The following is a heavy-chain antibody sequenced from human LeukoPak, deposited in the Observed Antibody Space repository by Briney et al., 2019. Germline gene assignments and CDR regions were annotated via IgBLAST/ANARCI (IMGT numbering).Heavy chain of an antibody. CDR1: GFTFSSYW. D-gene: IGHD2-21*02. Sequence: PGGSLRLSCAASGFTFSSYWMHWVRQAPGKGLVWVSAISGSGGSTYYADSVKGRFTISRDNSKNTLYLQMNSLRAEDTAVYYCAKAVCGGDCYQGGNWFDPWGQGTLVTVSS. CDR2: ISGSGGST. V-gene: IGHV3-23*01. CDR3: AKAVCGGDCYQGGNWFDP. J-gene: IGHJ5*02.